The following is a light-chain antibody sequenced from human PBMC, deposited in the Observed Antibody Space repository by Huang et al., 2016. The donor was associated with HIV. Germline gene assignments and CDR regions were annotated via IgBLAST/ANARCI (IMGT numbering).Light chain of an antibody. J-gene: IGKJ4*01. Sequence: EIVLTQSPATLSLAPGERATLSCRASQSVSSYLAWYQQKPGQPPRLLIYYTSNRATDIPSRFMGSGSGTDFTLTITSLEHDDFAVYYCQERSNWPELTFGGGTKVEIK. CDR3: QERSNWPELT. V-gene: IGKV3-11*01. CDR2: YTS. CDR1: QSVSSY.